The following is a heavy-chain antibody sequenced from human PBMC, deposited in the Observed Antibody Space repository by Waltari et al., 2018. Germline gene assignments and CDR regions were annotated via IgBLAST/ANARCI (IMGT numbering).Heavy chain of an antibody. V-gene: IGHV3-43*01. CDR3: AKGAVEYSSYKLANYGYYFDY. D-gene: IGHD6-6*01. Sequence: EVQLVESGGVVVQPGGSLSLSCAASGFTFDDYPMHWVRQAPGKGLEWVSLSSWDGGSTYYADPVKGRSTISRDNSKNSLYLQMNSLRTEDTALYYCAKGAVEYSSYKLANYGYYFDYWGQGTLVTVSS. CDR2: SSWDGGST. J-gene: IGHJ4*02. CDR1: GFTFDDYP.